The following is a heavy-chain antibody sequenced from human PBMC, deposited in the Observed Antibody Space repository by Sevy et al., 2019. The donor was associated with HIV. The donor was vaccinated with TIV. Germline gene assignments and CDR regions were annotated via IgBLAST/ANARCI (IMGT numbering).Heavy chain of an antibody. CDR2: IYYSGTT. Sequence: SETLSLTCTVSGDSTNLYYWNWIRQPPGKGLEWIGYIYYSGTTNYNPSLKSRVTISVDTSKNQISLVLTSVTAADTAIYYWARDRTRYTIGWSFDYWGQGTLVTVSS. J-gene: IGHJ4*02. CDR3: ARDRTRYTIGWSFDY. V-gene: IGHV4-59*01. CDR1: GDSTNLYY. D-gene: IGHD6-19*01.